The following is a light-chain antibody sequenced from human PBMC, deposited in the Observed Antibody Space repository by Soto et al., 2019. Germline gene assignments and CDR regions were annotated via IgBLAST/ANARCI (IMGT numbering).Light chain of an antibody. CDR2: KAS. Sequence: DIPMTQSPSTLSASVGDRVTITCRASQSISSWLAWYQQKPGKAPKLLIYKASSLESGVPSRFSGSGSGTEFTLTISSLQPDDFATYYCQQYNSYPTFGQGTEVEIK. J-gene: IGKJ1*01. V-gene: IGKV1-5*03. CDR1: QSISSW. CDR3: QQYNSYPT.